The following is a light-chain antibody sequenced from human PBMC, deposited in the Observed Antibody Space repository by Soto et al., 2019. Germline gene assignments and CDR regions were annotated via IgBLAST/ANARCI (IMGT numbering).Light chain of an antibody. J-gene: IGLJ2*01. CDR2: EVT. CDR1: SSDVGGYNF. CDR3: SSYTSRNTLA. V-gene: IGLV2-14*01. Sequence: QSALTQPASVSGSPGQSITISCTGTSSDVGGYNFVSWYQQHPGKAPKLMIYEVTDRPSGVSNRFSGSKSGSTASLTISRLHAEDEADYYCSSYTSRNTLAFGGGTKLTVL.